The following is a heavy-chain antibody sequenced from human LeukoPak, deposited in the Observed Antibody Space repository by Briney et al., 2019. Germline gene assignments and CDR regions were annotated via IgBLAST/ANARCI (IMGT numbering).Heavy chain of an antibody. D-gene: IGHD3-22*01. V-gene: IGHV4-34*01. CDR1: GGFFSGYH. Sequence: SETLSLTCAVYGGFFSGYHWTWIRQSPGKGLEWIGDINPSGSTYYNPSLKSRLTISVDTSKNQFSLKLRSVTAADTAVYYCARGRHDITMIVVVMTSVSYYLDVWGKGTTVTVS. CDR3: ARGRHDITMIVVVMTSVSYYLDV. CDR2: INPSGST. J-gene: IGHJ6*03.